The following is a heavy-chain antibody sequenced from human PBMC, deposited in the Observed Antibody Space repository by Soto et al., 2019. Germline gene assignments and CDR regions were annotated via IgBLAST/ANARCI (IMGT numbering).Heavy chain of an antibody. J-gene: IGHJ6*02. CDR2: IWYDGSNK. V-gene: IGHV3-33*01. Sequence: GGSLRLSCAASGFTFSSYGMHWVRQAPGKGLEWVAVIWYDGSNKYYADSVKGRFTISRDNSKNTLYLQMNSLRAEDSLVLYCARDRQYDSTCGAPPCYYGMYVWGQGTTVTVSS. CDR3: ARDRQYDSTCGAPPCYYGMYV. D-gene: IGHD3-3*01. CDR1: GFTFSSYG.